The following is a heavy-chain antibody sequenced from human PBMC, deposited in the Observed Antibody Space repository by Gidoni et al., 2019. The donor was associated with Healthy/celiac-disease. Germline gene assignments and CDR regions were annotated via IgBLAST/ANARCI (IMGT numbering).Heavy chain of an antibody. D-gene: IGHD3-3*01. J-gene: IGHJ3*02. V-gene: IGHV3-49*03. CDR3: TREKYYDFWSGHEDAFDI. Sequence: EVQLVESGGGLVQPGRSLRLSCTASGFTFGDYAMSWFRQAPGKGLEWVGFIRSKAYGGTTEYAASVKGRFTISRDDSKSIAYLQMNSLKTEDTAVYYCTREKYYDFWSGHEDAFDIWGQGTMVTVSS. CDR2: IRSKAYGGTT. CDR1: GFTFGDYA.